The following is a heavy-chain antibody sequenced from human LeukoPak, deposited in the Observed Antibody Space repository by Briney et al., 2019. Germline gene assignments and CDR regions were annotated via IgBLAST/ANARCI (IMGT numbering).Heavy chain of an antibody. CDR2: IYYSGST. V-gene: IGHV4-59*12. D-gene: IGHD2-8*01. CDR1: GGSISSYY. Sequence: SETLSLTCTVSGGSISSYYWSWIRQPPGKGLEWIGYIYYSGSTNYNPSLKSRVTISGDASKNQFSLKLSSVTAADTAVYYCAGVYGPVDYWGQGTLVTVSS. J-gene: IGHJ4*02. CDR3: AGVYGPVDY.